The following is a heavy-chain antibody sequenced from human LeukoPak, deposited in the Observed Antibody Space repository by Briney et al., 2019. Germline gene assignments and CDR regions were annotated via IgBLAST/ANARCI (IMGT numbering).Heavy chain of an antibody. CDR1: GFTFSSYG. CDR2: IRYDGSNK. Sequence: GGSLRLSCAASGFTFSSYGMHWVRQAPGKWLEWVAFIRYDGSNKYYADSVKGRFTISRDNSKNTLYLQMNSLRAEDAAVYYCATPRLGLAATRLDYWGQGTLVTVSS. V-gene: IGHV3-30*02. J-gene: IGHJ4*02. CDR3: ATPRLGLAATRLDY. D-gene: IGHD2-15*01.